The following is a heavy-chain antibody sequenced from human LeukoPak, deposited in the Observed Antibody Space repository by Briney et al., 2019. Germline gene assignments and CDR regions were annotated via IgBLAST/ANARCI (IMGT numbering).Heavy chain of an antibody. CDR2: IIPIPGIA. D-gene: IGHD2-21*02. CDR1: GGTFSSYA. V-gene: IGHV1-69*04. J-gene: IGHJ4*02. Sequence: ASVKVSCKASGGTFSSYAISWVRQAPGQGLEWMGRIIPIPGIANYAQKFQGRVTITADKSTRTAYMELSSLRSEDTAVYYCARDRGDWPRAREFDYWGQGTLVTVSS. CDR3: ARDRGDWPRAREFDY.